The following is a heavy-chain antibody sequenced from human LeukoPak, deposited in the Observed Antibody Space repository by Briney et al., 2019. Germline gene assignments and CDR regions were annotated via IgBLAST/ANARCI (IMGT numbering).Heavy chain of an antibody. CDR1: GFTFSSYA. Sequence: GGSLRLSCAASGFTFSSYAMSWVRQAPGKGPEWVSVSTGSGGSTYYAGSVKGRFTISRDNSKNTLYLQISSLRADDTAVYYCAKGGRIEAAGNIDYWGQGTLVTVSS. CDR2: STGSGGST. CDR3: AKGGRIEAAGNIDY. V-gene: IGHV3-23*01. D-gene: IGHD6-13*01. J-gene: IGHJ4*02.